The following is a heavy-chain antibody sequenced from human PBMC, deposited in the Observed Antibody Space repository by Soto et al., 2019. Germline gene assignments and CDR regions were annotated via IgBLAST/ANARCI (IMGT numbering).Heavy chain of an antibody. D-gene: IGHD5-18*01. CDR2: ISYDGGLQ. CDR1: GSTFTSYG. J-gene: IGHJ4*02. CDR3: VSDRGYGHASVPYS. V-gene: IGHV3-30*03. Sequence: QAHLVESGGGVVQPGRSLRLSCAASGSTFTSYGMHWVRQAPGTRLEWVAVISYDGGLQHYADSVKGRFTISRANSKNMVLLQMNSLRAEDTAVYYCVSDRGYGHASVPYSWGQGTLVSVSS.